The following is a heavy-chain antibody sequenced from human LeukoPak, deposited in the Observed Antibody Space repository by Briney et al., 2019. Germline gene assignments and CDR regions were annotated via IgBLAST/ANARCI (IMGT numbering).Heavy chain of an antibody. CDR2: IRYDGSNK. CDR1: GFTFSSYG. V-gene: IGHV3-30*02. J-gene: IGHJ3*02. CDR3: AKDQTMETNDAFDI. D-gene: IGHD1-1*01. Sequence: GGSLRLSCAASGFTFSSYGMHWVRQAPGKGLEWVAFIRYDGSNKYYADSVKGRFTISRDNSKNTLYLQMNSLRDEDTAVYYCAKDQTMETNDAFDIWGQGTMVTVSS.